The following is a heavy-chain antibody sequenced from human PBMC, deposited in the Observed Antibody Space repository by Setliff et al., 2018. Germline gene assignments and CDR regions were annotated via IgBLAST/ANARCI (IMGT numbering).Heavy chain of an antibody. CDR1: GYTFTDYY. D-gene: IGHD5-18*01. J-gene: IGHJ4*02. Sequence: ASVKVSCKSSGYTFTDYYMHWVQQAPGKGLEWMGRVDPEDGETIHAQKFQGRVTTTADESTSTAYMELSSLRSDDTDVYYRARFSGHNYGSFDSWGQGTLVTVSS. CDR3: ARFSGHNYGSFDS. CDR2: VDPEDGET. V-gene: IGHV1-69-2*01.